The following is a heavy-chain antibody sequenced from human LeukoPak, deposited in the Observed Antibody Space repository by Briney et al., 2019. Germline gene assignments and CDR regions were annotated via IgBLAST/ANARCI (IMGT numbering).Heavy chain of an antibody. CDR2: MNPNSGNT. J-gene: IGHJ1*01. CDR1: GYSFTNYA. CDR3: TTGYSSSWEYFQH. Sequence: ASVKVSCKASGYSFTNYAMNWVRQAPGQGLEWMGWMNPNSGNTGYAQKFQGRVTIIRNTSISTAYMELSSLKTEDTAVYYCTTGYSSSWEYFQHWGQGTLVTVSS. V-gene: IGHV1-8*03. D-gene: IGHD6-13*01.